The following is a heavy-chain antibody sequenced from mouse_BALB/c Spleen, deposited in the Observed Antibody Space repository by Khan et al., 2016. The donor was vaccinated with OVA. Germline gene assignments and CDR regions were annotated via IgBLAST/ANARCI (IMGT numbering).Heavy chain of an antibody. D-gene: IGHD1-1*01. CDR2: IDPYNGDT. CDR1: GYSFTNYS. Sequence: VQLKESGPELVKPGASVRLSCKASGYSFTNYSMFWVKQSLGKSLEWIGYIDPYNGDTNYNQKFMGKATLTVDKSSSTANMHLNSLTSEDSAVYYCALIYHYGSGFDYWGQGTTLTVSS. J-gene: IGHJ2*01. V-gene: IGHV1S135*01. CDR3: ALIYHYGSGFDY.